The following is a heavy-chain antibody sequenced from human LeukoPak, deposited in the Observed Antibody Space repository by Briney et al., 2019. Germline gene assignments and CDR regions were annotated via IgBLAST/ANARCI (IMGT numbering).Heavy chain of an antibody. V-gene: IGHV3-30*18. Sequence: PGRSLRLSCAASGFTFSSYGMHWVRQAPGKGLEWVAVISYDGSNKYYADSVKGRFTISRDNSKNTLYLQMNILRAEDTAVYYCAKDGSGYGAPSPFDYWGQGTLVTVSS. CDR1: GFTFSSYG. J-gene: IGHJ4*02. CDR3: AKDGSGYGAPSPFDY. CDR2: ISYDGSNK. D-gene: IGHD5-12*01.